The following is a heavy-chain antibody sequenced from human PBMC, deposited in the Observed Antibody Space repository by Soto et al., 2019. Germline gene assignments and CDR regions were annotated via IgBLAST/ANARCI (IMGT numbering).Heavy chain of an antibody. Sequence: EVQLVESGGGLVQPGRSLRLSCAASGFTFDDYAMHWVRQAPGKGLEWVSGISWNSGSIGYADSVKGRFTISRANAKNPLYLQMNSLRAEDTALYYCAKDFQPYCSGGSCYSAFDIWGQGTMVTVSS. CDR1: GFTFDDYA. CDR2: ISWNSGSI. D-gene: IGHD2-15*01. V-gene: IGHV3-9*01. CDR3: AKDFQPYCSGGSCYSAFDI. J-gene: IGHJ3*02.